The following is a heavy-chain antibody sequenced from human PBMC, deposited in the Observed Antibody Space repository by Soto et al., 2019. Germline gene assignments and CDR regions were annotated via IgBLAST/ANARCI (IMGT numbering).Heavy chain of an antibody. J-gene: IGHJ4*02. CDR2: IYYSGST. CDR1: GGSISSSSYY. Sequence: QLQLQESGPGLVKPSETLSLTCTVSGGSISSSSYYWGWIRQPPGKGLEWIGSIYYSGSTYYNPSLKSRVTISVDTSKNQFSLKLSSVTAADTAVYYCARATMEPAPLRGNPMIYFDYWGQGTLVTVSS. V-gene: IGHV4-39*01. CDR3: ARATMEPAPLRGNPMIYFDY. D-gene: IGHD3-22*01.